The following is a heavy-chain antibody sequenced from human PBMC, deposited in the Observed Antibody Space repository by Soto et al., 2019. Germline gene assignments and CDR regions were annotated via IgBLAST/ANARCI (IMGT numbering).Heavy chain of an antibody. D-gene: IGHD6-13*01. V-gene: IGHV1-8*01. CDR1: GYTFTSYD. J-gene: IGHJ5*02. Sequence: ASVKVSCKASGYTFTSYDINWVRQATGQGLEWMGWMNPNSGNTGYAQKFQGRVTMTRNTSTSTAYMELSSLRSEDTAVYYCARGIAAAGPSKYNWFDPWGQGTLVTVSS. CDR2: MNPNSGNT. CDR3: ARGIAAAGPSKYNWFDP.